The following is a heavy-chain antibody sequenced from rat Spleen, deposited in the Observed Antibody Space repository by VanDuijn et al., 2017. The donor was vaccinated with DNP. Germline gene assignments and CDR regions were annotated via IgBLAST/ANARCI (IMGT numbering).Heavy chain of an antibody. D-gene: IGHD1-6*01. J-gene: IGHJ2*01. V-gene: IGHV5-7*01. Sequence: EVQLVESGGGLVQPGRSLKLSCAASGFTFSDYNMAWVRQAPKKGLEWVATISYDGSSTYYRDPVKGRFTISRDNAKSTLYLQMDSLRSEDTATYYCARIYYGTFYWGQGVMVTVSS. CDR1: GFTFSDYN. CDR2: ISYDGSST. CDR3: ARIYYGTFY.